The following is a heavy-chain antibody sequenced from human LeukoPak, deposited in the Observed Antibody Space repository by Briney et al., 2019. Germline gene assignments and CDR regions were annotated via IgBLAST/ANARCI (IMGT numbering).Heavy chain of an antibody. D-gene: IGHD6-19*01. J-gene: IGHJ4*02. Sequence: GGSLRLSCEASGFTFSSYWMSWVRQAPGKGLEWVANIKQDGSEKYYVDSVKGRFTISRDNAKNSLYLQMNSLRAEDTAVYYCARHPLSSGWYGEFYFDYWGQGTLVTVSS. CDR1: GFTFSSYW. CDR2: IKQDGSEK. CDR3: ARHPLSSGWYGEFYFDY. V-gene: IGHV3-7*01.